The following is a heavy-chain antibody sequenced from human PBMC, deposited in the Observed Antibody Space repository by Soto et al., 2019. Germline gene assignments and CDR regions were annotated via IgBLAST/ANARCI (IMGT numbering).Heavy chain of an antibody. CDR1: GGTFSSFA. D-gene: IGHD6-6*01. V-gene: IGHV1-69*12. CDR3: ATEGESYNSGSFLFDY. J-gene: IGHJ4*02. CDR2: IIPIFGPT. Sequence: QVQLVQSGAEVKKPGSSVKVSCKASGGTFSSFAISWVRQAPGQGLEWMGGIIPIFGPTNQTQKFQGRVTITADESTRTVYMELSSLISEDTAVYYRATEGESYNSGSFLFDYWGQGTLVTVSS.